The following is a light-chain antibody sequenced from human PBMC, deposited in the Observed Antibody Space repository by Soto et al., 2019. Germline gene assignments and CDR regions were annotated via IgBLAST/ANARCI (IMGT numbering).Light chain of an antibody. Sequence: QSALTQPASVSGSPGQSITISCTGTSSDVGGYNYVSWYQQHPGKAPKLMIYDVSYRPSGVSARFSGSKSDNTASLTISGLQAEDEADYYCCSYAGSSTLVFGGGTKLTVL. J-gene: IGLJ3*02. CDR1: SSDVGGYNY. V-gene: IGLV2-23*02. CDR3: CSYAGSSTLV. CDR2: DVS.